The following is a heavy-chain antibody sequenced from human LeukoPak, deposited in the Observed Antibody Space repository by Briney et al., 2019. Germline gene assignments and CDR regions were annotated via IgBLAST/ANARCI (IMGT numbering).Heavy chain of an antibody. J-gene: IGHJ6*03. Sequence: SETLSLTCTVSGGSISSCYWSWIRQPAGKGLEWIARIYTSGSTNYNPSLKSRATMSVDTSKNQFSLKLSSVTAADTAVYYCARDIVVVPTLYYYYYMDVWGKGTTVTVSS. CDR3: ARDIVVVPTLYYYYYMDV. D-gene: IGHD2-2*01. V-gene: IGHV4-4*07. CDR1: GGSISSCY. CDR2: IYTSGST.